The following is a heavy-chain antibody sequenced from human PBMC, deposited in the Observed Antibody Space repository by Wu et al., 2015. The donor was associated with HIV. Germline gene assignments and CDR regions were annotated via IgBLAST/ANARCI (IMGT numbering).Heavy chain of an antibody. CDR1: GYPFTAFY. J-gene: IGHJ4*02. V-gene: IGHV1-2*02. CDR3: ARVTYTRDG. CDR2: INPNSGGT. D-gene: IGHD3-16*01. Sequence: QVKLVQSGAEVKKPGASVKVSCKTSGYPFTAFYIHWIRQVPGQGFEWVGWINPNSGGTNYGQKFQGRVTMTRDTSITTVYMELRRLTSDDTAIYYCARVTYTRDGWGQGTLVTVSS.